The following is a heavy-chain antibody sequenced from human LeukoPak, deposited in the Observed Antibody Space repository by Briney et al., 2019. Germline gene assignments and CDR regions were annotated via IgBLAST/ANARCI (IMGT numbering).Heavy chain of an antibody. CDR3: AKGLSSGYSGSDY. V-gene: IGHV3-74*01. D-gene: IGHD3-22*01. Sequence: GGSLRLSCAASRFTFSNYWMHWVRQVPGKGLVWVSRINSDGSSTSYADSVKGRFTISRDTSKNTLYLQMNSLRAEDTAVYYCAKGLSSGYSGSDYWGQGTLVTVSS. J-gene: IGHJ4*02. CDR1: RFTFSNYW. CDR2: INSDGSST.